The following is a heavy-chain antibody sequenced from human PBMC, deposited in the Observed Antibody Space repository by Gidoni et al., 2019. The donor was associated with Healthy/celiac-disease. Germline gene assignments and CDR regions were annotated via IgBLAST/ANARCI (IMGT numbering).Heavy chain of an antibody. D-gene: IGHD2-15*01. CDR3: TRQGCSGGSCYPDY. CDR1: GFTFSGSA. J-gene: IGHJ4*02. V-gene: IGHV3-73*02. CDR2: IRSKANSYAT. Sequence: EVQLVESGGGLVQPGGSLKLSCAASGFTFSGSAMHWVRQASGKGLEWVGRIRSKANSYATAYAASVKGRFTISRDDSKNTAYLQMNSLKTEDTAVYYCTRQGCSGGSCYPDYWGQGTLVTVSS.